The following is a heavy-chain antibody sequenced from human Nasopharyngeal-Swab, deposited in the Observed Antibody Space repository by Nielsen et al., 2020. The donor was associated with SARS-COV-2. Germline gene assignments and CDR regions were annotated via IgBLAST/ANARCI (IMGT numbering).Heavy chain of an antibody. V-gene: IGHV3-48*02. CDR1: EFTMSSKG. CDR2: ISSSSSTS. J-gene: IGHJ4*02. Sequence: GGSLRLSCAVSEFTMSSKGMRWVRQAPGKGLEWVAYISSSSSTSYYADSVKGRFTISRDNPKNSLYLQMNSLRDEDTALYYCARDVAIVGATLENWGQGTLVTVSS. D-gene: IGHD1-26*01. CDR3: ARDVAIVGATLEN.